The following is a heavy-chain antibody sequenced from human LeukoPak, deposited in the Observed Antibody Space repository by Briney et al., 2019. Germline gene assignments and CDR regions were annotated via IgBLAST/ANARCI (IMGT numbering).Heavy chain of an antibody. CDR2: ISAYNGNT. D-gene: IGHD6-19*01. J-gene: IGHJ4*02. V-gene: IGHV1-18*01. Sequence: ASVKVFGKASGYTFTSYGIRWVRQAPGQRLEWMGWISAYNGNTNYAQKLQGRVTMTTDTSTSTAYMELRSLRSDDTAVYYCARASDLVAVAGYWGQGTLVTVSS. CDR1: GYTFTSYG. CDR3: ARASDLVAVAGY.